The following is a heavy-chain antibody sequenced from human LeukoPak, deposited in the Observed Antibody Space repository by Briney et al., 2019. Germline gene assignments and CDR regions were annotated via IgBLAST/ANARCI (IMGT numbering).Heavy chain of an antibody. CDR1: RFSVSGIT. Sequence: PGGSLRLSCAASRFSVSGITMHWVRQAPGKGLEWASAISGSGGSTYYADSVKGRFTISRDNSKNTLYLQMNSLRAEDTAVYYCAKNRPCTNGVCSGYWGQGTLVTVSS. J-gene: IGHJ4*02. CDR3: AKNRPCTNGVCSGY. D-gene: IGHD2-8*01. V-gene: IGHV3-23*01. CDR2: ISGSGGST.